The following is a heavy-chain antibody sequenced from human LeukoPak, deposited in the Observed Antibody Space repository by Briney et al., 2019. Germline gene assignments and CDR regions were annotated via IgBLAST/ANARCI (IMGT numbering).Heavy chain of an antibody. CDR1: GGSFNDYD. V-gene: IGHV4-34*01. CDR2: INHSGST. D-gene: IGHD6-6*01. Sequence: SETLSLTCSVYGGSFNDYDWSWVRQAPGRGLQWIGEINHSGSTNYNPSLKSRVTISVDTSKNQFSLKLSSVTAADTAVYYCARGDTVAARPGRFDYWGQGTLVTVSS. J-gene: IGHJ4*02. CDR3: ARGDTVAARPGRFDY.